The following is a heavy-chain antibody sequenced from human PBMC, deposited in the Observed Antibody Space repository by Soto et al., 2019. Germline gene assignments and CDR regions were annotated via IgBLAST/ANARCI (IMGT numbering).Heavy chain of an antibody. V-gene: IGHV3-72*01. D-gene: IGHD1-26*01. Sequence: GGSLRLSCSASGFTFSDHYMDWVRQAPGKGLEWVGRSRNKANSYSTEYAASVKGRFTISRDESKNSLYLQMNSLQTEDTAVYSCARVGSRGTYYFDVWGPGTLVTVSS. CDR2: SRNKANSYST. CDR3: ARVGSRGTYYFDV. CDR1: GFTFSDHY. J-gene: IGHJ4*02.